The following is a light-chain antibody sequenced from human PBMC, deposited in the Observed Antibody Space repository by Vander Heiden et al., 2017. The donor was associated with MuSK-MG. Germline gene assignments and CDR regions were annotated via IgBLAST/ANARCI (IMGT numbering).Light chain of an antibody. CDR3: QQHNTWYT. V-gene: IGKV3-11*01. Sequence: EVVFTQSPVTLSLSPGEGATLSCRASESVRSSLRWYQQKPGQARRLLIYEASNRATGIPARFSGSGSGTDFTLTISSLEPEDFAVYYWQQHNTWYTFGQGTKLEIK. J-gene: IGKJ2*01. CDR1: ESVRSS. CDR2: EAS.